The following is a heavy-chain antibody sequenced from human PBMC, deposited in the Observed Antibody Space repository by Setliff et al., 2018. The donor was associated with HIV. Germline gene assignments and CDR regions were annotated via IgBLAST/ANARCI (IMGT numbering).Heavy chain of an antibody. J-gene: IGHJ4*02. V-gene: IGHV4-4*08. Sequence: SETLSLTCTVSGGSISSHYWSWIRQPPGKGLEWIGHIYTSGSTTSNPSLKSPLSISIDTSKNQFYLNLRSVTAADTAAYYCARGRVFCNGDSCYHLDYWGQGIPVTVSS. CDR3: ARGRVFCNGDSCYHLDY. CDR2: IYTSGST. CDR1: GGSISSHY. D-gene: IGHD2-15*01.